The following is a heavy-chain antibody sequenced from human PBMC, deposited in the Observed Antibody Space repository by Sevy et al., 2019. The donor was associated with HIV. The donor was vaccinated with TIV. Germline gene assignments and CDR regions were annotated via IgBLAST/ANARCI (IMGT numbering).Heavy chain of an antibody. J-gene: IGHJ5*02. CDR3: ARENTMIEEPGWFDP. D-gene: IGHD3-22*01. CDR2: ISRSGSTI. CDR1: GFTFSDYY. Sequence: GGSLRLSCAASGFTFSDYYMSWIRQAPGKGLEWVSYISRSGSTINYADSVKGRLTISRDKARNSLYLQINSLRAEDTAVYYCARENTMIEEPGWFDPWGQGTLVTVSS. V-gene: IGHV3-11*01.